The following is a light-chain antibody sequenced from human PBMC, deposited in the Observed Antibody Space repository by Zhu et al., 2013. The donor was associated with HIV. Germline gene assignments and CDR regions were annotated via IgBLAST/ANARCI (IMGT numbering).Light chain of an antibody. Sequence: EIVMTQSPATLSVSPGDRATLSCRASQSVTTNLAWYQQKPGQAPRLLIYGASTRATGIPDRFSGSGSGTDFTLTISKLEPEDFAVYYCQQYDSSPLTFGGGTKVEIK. CDR2: GAS. J-gene: IGKJ4*01. V-gene: IGKV3-15*01. CDR3: QQYDSSPLT. CDR1: QSVTTN.